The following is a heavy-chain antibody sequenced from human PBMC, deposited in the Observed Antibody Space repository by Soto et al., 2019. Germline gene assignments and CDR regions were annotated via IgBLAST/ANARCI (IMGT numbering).Heavy chain of an antibody. CDR3: ARHIAAPGGYYYYGMDV. J-gene: IGHJ6*02. CDR1: GGSISSSSYY. V-gene: IGHV4-39*01. CDR2: IYYSGST. D-gene: IGHD6-6*01. Sequence: SEILSLTCTVSGGSISSSSYYWGWIRQPPGKGLEWIGSIYYSGSTYYNPSLKSRVTISVDTSKNQFSLKLSSVTAADTAVYYCARHIAAPGGYYYYGMDVWGQGTTVTVSS.